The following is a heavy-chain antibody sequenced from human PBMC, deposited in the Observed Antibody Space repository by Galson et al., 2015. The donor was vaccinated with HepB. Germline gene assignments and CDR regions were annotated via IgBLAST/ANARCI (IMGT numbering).Heavy chain of an antibody. J-gene: IGHJ4*02. CDR2: INPSGGST. CDR1: GYTFTSYY. Sequence: SVKVSCKASGYTFTSYYMHWVRQAPGQGLEWMGIINPSGGSTSYAQKFQGRVTMTRDTSTSTVYMELSNLRSEDTAVYYCARGFRSIYYDSSGYNSIPDIFDYWGQGTLVTVSS. CDR3: ARGFRSIYYDSSGYNSIPDIFDY. V-gene: IGHV1-46*01. D-gene: IGHD3-22*01.